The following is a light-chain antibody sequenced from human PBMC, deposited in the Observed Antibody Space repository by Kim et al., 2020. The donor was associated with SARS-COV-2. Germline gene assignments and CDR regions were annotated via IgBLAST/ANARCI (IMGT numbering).Light chain of an antibody. J-gene: IGLJ2*01. CDR2: QDS. CDR1: QLGDKY. Sequence: SVSPGQTASITCSGDQLGDKYACWYQQKPGQSPVLVIYQDSKRPSGIPERFSGSNSGNTATLTISGTQAMDEADYYCQAWDSSTAVFGGGTQLTV. V-gene: IGLV3-1*01. CDR3: QAWDSSTAV.